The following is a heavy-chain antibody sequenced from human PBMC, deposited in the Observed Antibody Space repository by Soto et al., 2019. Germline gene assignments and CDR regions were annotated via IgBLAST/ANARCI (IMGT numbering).Heavy chain of an antibody. D-gene: IGHD3-10*01. CDR3: ARDNYGPLDY. CDR1: GYTFTAYY. CDR2: VDPNSGGT. J-gene: IGHJ4*02. Sequence: ASVKVSCKPSGYTFTAYYIHWVRQAPGQGLEWMGWVDPNSGGTRDAQNFQGRVTMTRDTSTSTVYMELNWLRSDDSALYYYARDNYGPLDYWGQGTLVTVSS. V-gene: IGHV1-2*02.